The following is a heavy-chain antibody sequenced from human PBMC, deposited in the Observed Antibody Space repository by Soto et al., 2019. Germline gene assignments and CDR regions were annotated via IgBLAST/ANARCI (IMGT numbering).Heavy chain of an antibody. CDR3: VRARATDSRPDY. CDR2: ISSTSTYI. CDR1: GFTFSLYI. V-gene: IGHV3-21*06. Sequence: LRLSCAASGFTFSLYIMIWVRRAPGKGLEWVSSISSTSTYIYFADSLKGRLTISRDNAKNSLFLQMDSLRAEDTAIYYCVRARATDSRPDYWGQGTLVTVSS. D-gene: IGHD3-22*01. J-gene: IGHJ4*02.